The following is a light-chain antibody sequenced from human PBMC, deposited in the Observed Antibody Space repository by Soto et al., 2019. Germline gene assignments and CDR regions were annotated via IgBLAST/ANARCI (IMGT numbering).Light chain of an antibody. J-gene: IGLJ2*01. Sequence: QSVLTPPPSASGSPGQSVPISCTGTSRDVGGYNYVSWYQQHPGKAPKLIIFEVSKRPSGVPDRFSGSKSGNTASLTVSGLQAEDEADYYCSSYAGSNAVVFGGGTKVTVL. V-gene: IGLV2-8*01. CDR3: SSYAGSNAVV. CDR1: SRDVGGYNY. CDR2: EVS.